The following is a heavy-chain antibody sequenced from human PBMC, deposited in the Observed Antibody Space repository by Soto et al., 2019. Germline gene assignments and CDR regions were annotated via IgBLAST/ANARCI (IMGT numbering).Heavy chain of an antibody. CDR2: IRSKANSYAT. V-gene: IGHV3-73*01. J-gene: IGHJ3*02. Sequence: GGSLRLSCAASGFTFSGSAMHWVRQASGKGLEWVGRIRSKANSYATAYAASVKGRFTISRDDSKNTAYLQMNSLKTEDTAVYYCTTHFSSGWPVTDAFDIWGQGTMVTVSS. CDR1: GFTFSGSA. D-gene: IGHD6-19*01. CDR3: TTHFSSGWPVTDAFDI.